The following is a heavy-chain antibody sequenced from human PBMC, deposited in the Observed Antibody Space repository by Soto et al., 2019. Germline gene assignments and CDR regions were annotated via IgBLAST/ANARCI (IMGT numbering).Heavy chain of an antibody. D-gene: IGHD6-6*01. CDR1: GSTFNNYV. CDR2: ILPIFATA. Sequence: QVQLVQSGAEVKTPGSSVKVSCKASGSTFNNYVVNWVRQSPGQGLEWMGGILPIFATANYAQKFQGRVTITEAKSRSTEYRELASPGSEATAEYYGGGRCESITCLGHCDSWGQGTLVTVPS. CDR3: GGRCESITCLGHCDS. J-gene: IGHJ4*02. V-gene: IGHV1-69*06.